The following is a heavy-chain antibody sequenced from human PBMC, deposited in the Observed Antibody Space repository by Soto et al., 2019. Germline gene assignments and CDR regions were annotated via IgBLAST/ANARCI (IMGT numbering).Heavy chain of an antibody. CDR2: INPSGGST. Sequence: ASVKVSCKASGYTFTSYYMHWVRQAPGQGLEWMGIINPSGGSTSYAQKFQGRVTMTRDTSTSTVYMELSSLRSEDTAVYYCARDHGYYDSSGPIWGYDYWGQGTLVTVYS. CDR3: ARDHGYYDSSGPIWGYDY. D-gene: IGHD3-22*01. CDR1: GYTFTSYY. J-gene: IGHJ4*02. V-gene: IGHV1-46*01.